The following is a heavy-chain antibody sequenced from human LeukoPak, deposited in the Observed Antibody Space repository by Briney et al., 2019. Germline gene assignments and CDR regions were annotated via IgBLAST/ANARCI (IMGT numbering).Heavy chain of an antibody. J-gene: IGHJ4*02. CDR2: INSDGSST. CDR1: GFTFSSYW. V-gene: IGHV3-74*01. Sequence: GRSLRLSCAGSGFTFSSYWRHWVRQAPGKGLVWVSRINSDGSSTSYADSVKGRFTISRDNAKNKLYLQMNSLRAEDTAVYYCASYPYGDYYFDYWGQGTLVTVSS. D-gene: IGHD4-17*01. CDR3: ASYPYGDYYFDY.